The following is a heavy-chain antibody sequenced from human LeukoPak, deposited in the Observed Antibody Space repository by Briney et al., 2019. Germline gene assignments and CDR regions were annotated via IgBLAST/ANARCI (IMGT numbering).Heavy chain of an antibody. Sequence: GGSLRLSCAASGFTFTTYAMTWVRQAPGKGLEWVSVISGSGNDIFYADSVAGRFIISRDNSENKVYLQIHSMRAEDTAIYYCAKDAVDYFDSSGGAFDYWGQGTLVTVSS. CDR3: AKDAVDYFDSSGGAFDY. V-gene: IGHV3-23*01. CDR1: GFTFTTYA. CDR2: ISGSGNDI. J-gene: IGHJ4*02. D-gene: IGHD3-22*01.